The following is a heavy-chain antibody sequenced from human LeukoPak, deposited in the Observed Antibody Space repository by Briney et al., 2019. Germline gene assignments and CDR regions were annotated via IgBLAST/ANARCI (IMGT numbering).Heavy chain of an antibody. D-gene: IGHD2-15*01. CDR2: TYYRSKWYN. J-gene: IGHJ6*03. CDR3: AREMGQGYCSGGSCYQYYYYYYYMDV. V-gene: IGHV6-1*01. Sequence: SQTLSLTCAISGDSVSSNSAAWNWIRQSPSRGLEWLGRTYYRSKWYNDYAVSVKSQITINPDTSKNQFSLQLNSVTPEDTAVYYCAREMGQGYCSGGSCYQYYYYYYYMDVWAKGPRSPSP. CDR1: GDSVSSNSAA.